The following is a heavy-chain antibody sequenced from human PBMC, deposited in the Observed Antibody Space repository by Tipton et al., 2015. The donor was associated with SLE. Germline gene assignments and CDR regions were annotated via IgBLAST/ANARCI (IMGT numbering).Heavy chain of an antibody. V-gene: IGHV4-30-2*01. Sequence: TLSLTCTVSGASINTDGYSWSWIRQPPGKGLEWIGFIHHSESPYYNPSLKSRITMSVDASQNQFSLKMNSVTAADTAVYYCARLGPYQVLSLDFWGQGTLVTVSS. CDR2: IHHSESP. D-gene: IGHD2-2*01. CDR3: ARLGPYQVLSLDF. J-gene: IGHJ1*01. CDR1: GASINTDGYS.